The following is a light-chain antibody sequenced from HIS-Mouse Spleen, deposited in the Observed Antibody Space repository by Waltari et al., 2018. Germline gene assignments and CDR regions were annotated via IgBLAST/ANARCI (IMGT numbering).Light chain of an antibody. CDR1: QSVSSY. Sequence: EIVLTHSPATLSLSPGERATLSCRASQSVSSYLAWYQQKPGQAPRLLIYDASNRATGIPARFSGSGSGTDFTLTISSLEPEDFAVYYCQRGFTFGPGTKVDIK. V-gene: IGKV3-11*01. J-gene: IGKJ3*01. CDR3: QRGFT. CDR2: DAS.